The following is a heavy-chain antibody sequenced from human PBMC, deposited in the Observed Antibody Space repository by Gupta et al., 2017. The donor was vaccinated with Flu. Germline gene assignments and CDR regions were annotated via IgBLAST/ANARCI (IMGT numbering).Heavy chain of an antibody. CDR1: GYTFTGYY. J-gene: IGHJ5*02. CDR3: ARDLHYDFWSGYYSDNWFDP. Sequence: GYTFTGYYMHWVRQAPGQGLEWMGRINPNSGGTNYAQKFQGRVTMTRDTSISTAYMELSRLRSDDTAVYYCARDLHYDFWSGYYSDNWFDPWGQGTLVTVSS. V-gene: IGHV1-2*06. D-gene: IGHD3-3*01. CDR2: INPNSGGT.